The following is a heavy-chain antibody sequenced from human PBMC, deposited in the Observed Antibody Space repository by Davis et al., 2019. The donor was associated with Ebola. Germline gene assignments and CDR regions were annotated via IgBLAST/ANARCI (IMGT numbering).Heavy chain of an antibody. CDR2: INSDGSIT. CDR1: GFIFNNYW. Sequence: GESLKISCAASGFIFNNYWMHWVRQAPGKGLVWVSRINSDGSITNYADPVKGRFTISRDNAKNTLYLQMNSLRAEDTAVYYCARGGAGTASAGTGYFHYWGQGTLVTVSS. CDR3: ARGGAGTASAGTGYFHY. D-gene: IGHD1-7*01. V-gene: IGHV3-74*01. J-gene: IGHJ1*01.